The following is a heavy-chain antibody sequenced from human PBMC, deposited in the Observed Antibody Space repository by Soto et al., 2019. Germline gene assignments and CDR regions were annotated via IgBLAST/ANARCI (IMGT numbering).Heavy chain of an antibody. J-gene: IGHJ5*02. Sequence: QVQLVQSGAEVKKPGASVKVSCKASGYSFIRYAINGVRQVTGQGLEWMGFMNLNSGNTGYAQKFQGRVTLTRDTSISAAYMELSNLSSDNTAVYYCARGRTIYGWVDPWGQGTLVTVSS. V-gene: IGHV1-8*01. D-gene: IGHD4-17*01. CDR2: MNLNSGNT. CDR1: GYSFIRYA. CDR3: ARGRTIYGWVDP.